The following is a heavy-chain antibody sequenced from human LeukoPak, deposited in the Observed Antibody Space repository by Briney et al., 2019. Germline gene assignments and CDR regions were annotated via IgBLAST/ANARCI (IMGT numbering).Heavy chain of an antibody. D-gene: IGHD3-3*01. J-gene: IGHJ4*02. V-gene: IGHV3-9*01. CDR3: AKDGWGDFGVVIDY. CDR1: GFTFDDYA. CDR2: ISWNSGSI. Sequence: PGGSLRLSCAASGFTFDDYAMHWVRHDPGKGLEWVSGISWNSGSIGYADSVKGRFTISRDNAKNSLYLQMNSLRAEDTALYYCAKDGWGDFGVVIDYWGQGTLVTVSS.